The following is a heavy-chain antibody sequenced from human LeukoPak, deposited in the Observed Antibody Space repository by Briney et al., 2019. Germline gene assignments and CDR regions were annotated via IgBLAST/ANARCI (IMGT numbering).Heavy chain of an antibody. CDR2: IYHSGST. J-gene: IGHJ4*02. D-gene: IGHD5/OR15-5a*01. CDR3: ARTQYSIYRY. V-gene: IGHV4-38-2*02. CDR1: GYSISSGYY. Sequence: SETLSLTCTVSGYSISSGYYWGWIRQPPGKGLEWIGSIYHSGSTYYNPSLKSRVTISVDTSKNQFSLKLSSVTAADTAVYYCARTQYSIYRYWGQGTLVTVSS.